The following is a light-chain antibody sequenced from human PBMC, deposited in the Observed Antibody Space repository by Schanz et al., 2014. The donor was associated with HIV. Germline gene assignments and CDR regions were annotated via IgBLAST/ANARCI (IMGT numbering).Light chain of an antibody. Sequence: QSALTQPASVSGSPGQSITISCTGTSSDIGGYNYVSWYQQYPGKAPKLIIYDVDNRPSGVSSRFSASKSGNTASLTISGLQAEDEADYYCGSYTSSNTPWMFGGGTKLTVL. V-gene: IGLV2-14*01. CDR1: SSDIGGYNY. CDR3: GSYTSSNTPWM. J-gene: IGLJ3*02. CDR2: DVD.